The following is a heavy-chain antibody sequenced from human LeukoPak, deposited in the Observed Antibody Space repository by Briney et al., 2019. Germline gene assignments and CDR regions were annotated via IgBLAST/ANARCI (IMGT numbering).Heavy chain of an antibody. J-gene: IGHJ4*02. Sequence: PGESLRLSCAASGFTFSSYSMNWVRQAPGKGLEWVSYISSSSSTIYYADSVKGRFTISRDNAKNSLYLQMNSLRAEDTAVYYCARDTSDTRGYYYPDWGQGTLVTVSS. CDR2: ISSSSSTI. V-gene: IGHV3-48*04. D-gene: IGHD3-22*01. CDR3: ARDTSDTRGYYYPD. CDR1: GFTFSSYS.